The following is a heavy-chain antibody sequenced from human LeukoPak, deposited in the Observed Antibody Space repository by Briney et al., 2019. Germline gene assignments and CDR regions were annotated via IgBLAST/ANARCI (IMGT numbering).Heavy chain of an antibody. Sequence: ASVKVSCKASGYTLTSYDINWVRQATGQGLEWMGWMNPNSGNTGYAQKFQGRVTMTRNTSISTAYMELSSLRSEDTAVYYCALGGDRVVVPAAIQDYYYGMDVWGQGTTVTVSS. V-gene: IGHV1-8*01. J-gene: IGHJ6*02. CDR1: GYTLTSYD. CDR2: MNPNSGNT. D-gene: IGHD2-2*02. CDR3: ALGGDRVVVPAAIQDYYYGMDV.